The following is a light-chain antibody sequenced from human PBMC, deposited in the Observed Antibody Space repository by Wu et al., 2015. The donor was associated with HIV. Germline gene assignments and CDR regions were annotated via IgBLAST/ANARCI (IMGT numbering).Light chain of an antibody. CDR2: GAS. Sequence: EIVLTQSPGTLSLSPGERISLSCRASQSVSSGFLAWYQQTPGQAPRLLIYGASRRATGIPDRFSGSGSGTDFTLTISRLEPEDFVVYYCHQYGSSPGTFGQGTKLEIK. CDR1: QSVSSGF. V-gene: IGKV3-20*01. CDR3: HQYGSSPGT. J-gene: IGKJ2*01.